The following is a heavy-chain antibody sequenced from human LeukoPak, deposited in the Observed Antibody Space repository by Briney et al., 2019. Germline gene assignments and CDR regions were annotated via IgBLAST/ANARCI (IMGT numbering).Heavy chain of an antibody. D-gene: IGHD3-10*01. CDR2: IYYSGST. Sequence: SETLSLTCTVPGGSISSSSYYWGWIRQPPGKGLEWIGSIYYSGSTYYNPSLKSRVTISVDTSKNQFSLKLSSVTAADTAVYYCARHVGENWGQGTLVTVSS. V-gene: IGHV4-39*01. CDR1: GGSISSSSYY. J-gene: IGHJ4*02. CDR3: ARHVGEN.